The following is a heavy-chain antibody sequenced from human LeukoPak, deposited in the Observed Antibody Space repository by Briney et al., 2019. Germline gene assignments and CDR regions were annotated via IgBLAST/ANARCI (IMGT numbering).Heavy chain of an antibody. D-gene: IGHD3-9*01. CDR2: ISYDGSNK. J-gene: IGHJ3*02. Sequence: PGGSLRLSCAASGFTFSSYAMHWVRQAPGKGLEWVAVISYDGSNKYYADSVKGRFTISRDNSKNTLYLQMNSLRAEDTAVYYCARVEHYDIYQGYAFDIWGQGTMVTVSS. CDR1: GFTFSSYA. V-gene: IGHV3-30*04. CDR3: ARVEHYDIYQGYAFDI.